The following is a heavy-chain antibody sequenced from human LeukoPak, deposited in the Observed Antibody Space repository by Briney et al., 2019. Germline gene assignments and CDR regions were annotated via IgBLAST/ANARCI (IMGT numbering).Heavy chain of an antibody. Sequence: ASVKVSCKASGGTFSSYAISWVRQAPGQGLEWMGRIIPILGIANYAQKFQGRVTITADKSTSTAYMELSSLRSEDTAVYYCAREKDCSSTSCYGGVYYYYGMDVWGQGTTVTVS. CDR3: AREKDCSSTSCYGGVYYYYGMDV. CDR2: IIPILGIA. D-gene: IGHD2-2*01. J-gene: IGHJ6*02. CDR1: GGTFSSYA. V-gene: IGHV1-69*04.